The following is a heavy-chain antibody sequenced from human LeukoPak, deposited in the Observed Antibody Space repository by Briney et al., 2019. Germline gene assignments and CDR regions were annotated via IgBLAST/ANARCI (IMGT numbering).Heavy chain of an antibody. D-gene: IGHD3-10*01. J-gene: IGHJ4*02. CDR3: ARDLSPYGSGNYPLFDY. Sequence: GGSLRLSCVVSGLSFNKDVMSWFRQAPGKGLEWVAVISYDETNKYHADSVKGRFTISRDSSKNTLYLQMNSLRTEDTAVYYCARDLSPYGSGNYPLFDYWGQGTLVTVSS. V-gene: IGHV3-30*03. CDR2: ISYDETNK. CDR1: GLSFNKDV.